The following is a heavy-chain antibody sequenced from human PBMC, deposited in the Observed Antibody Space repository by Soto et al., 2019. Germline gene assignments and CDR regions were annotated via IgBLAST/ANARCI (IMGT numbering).Heavy chain of an antibody. CDR1: GFTFSSYA. Sequence: EVQLLESGGGLVQPGGSLRLSCAASGFTFSSYAMSWVRQAPGKGLEWVSAISGSGGSTYYADSVKGRFTISRDNSKNTLYLQMNSLRAEDTAVYYCAKASGATIRYYYCGMDVWGQGTTVTVSS. CDR2: ISGSGGST. D-gene: IGHD5-12*01. CDR3: AKASGATIRYYYCGMDV. J-gene: IGHJ6*02. V-gene: IGHV3-23*01.